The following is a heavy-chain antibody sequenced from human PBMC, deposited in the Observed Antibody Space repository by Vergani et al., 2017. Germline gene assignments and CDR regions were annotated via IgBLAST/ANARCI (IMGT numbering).Heavy chain of an antibody. Sequence: QVQLQESGPGLVKPSETLSLTCTVSGGSISGYYWSWIRQPPGKGLEWIGYIYYSGSTNYNPSLKSRVTISVDTSKNQFSLKLSSVTAADTAVYYCARVGYCSGGSCHEIDYWGQGTLVTVSS. J-gene: IGHJ4*02. CDR3: ARVGYCSGGSCHEIDY. CDR1: GGSISGYY. V-gene: IGHV4-59*01. CDR2: IYYSGST. D-gene: IGHD2-15*01.